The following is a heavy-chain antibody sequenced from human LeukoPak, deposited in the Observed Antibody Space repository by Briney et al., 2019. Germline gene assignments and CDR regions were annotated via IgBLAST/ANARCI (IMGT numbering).Heavy chain of an antibody. V-gene: IGHV3-9*01. D-gene: IGHD3-3*01. CDR2: ISWNSGSI. CDR3: AKDPGDFWSGYSSSFDY. Sequence: PGGSLRLSCAASGFTFDDYAMPWVRQAPGKGLEWVSGISWNSGSIGYADFVKGRFTISRDNAKNSLYLQMNSLRAEDTALYYCAKDPGDFWSGYSSSFDYWGQGTLVTVSS. CDR1: GFTFDDYA. J-gene: IGHJ4*02.